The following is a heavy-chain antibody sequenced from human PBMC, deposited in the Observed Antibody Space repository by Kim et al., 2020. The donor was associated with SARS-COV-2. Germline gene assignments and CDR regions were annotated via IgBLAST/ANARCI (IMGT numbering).Heavy chain of an antibody. Sequence: SETLSLTCTVSGGSISSGDYYWSWIRQPPGKGLEWIGYIYYSGSTYYNPSLKSRVTISVDTSKNQFSLKLSSVTAADTAVYYCASRTYYYGSGTGWFDPWGQGTLVTVSS. CDR3: ASRTYYYGSGTGWFDP. V-gene: IGHV4-30-4*01. CDR1: GGSISSGDYY. D-gene: IGHD3-10*01. J-gene: IGHJ5*02. CDR2: IYYSGST.